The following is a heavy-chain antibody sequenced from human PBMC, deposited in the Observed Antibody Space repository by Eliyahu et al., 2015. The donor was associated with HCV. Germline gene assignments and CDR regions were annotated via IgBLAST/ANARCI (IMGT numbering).Heavy chain of an antibody. J-gene: IGHJ4*02. CDR2: INSDGTST. D-gene: IGHD6-13*01. CDR1: IPLQGLL. V-gene: IGHV3-74*01. Sequence: EVQLVESGGGLVQPGGSLRLSXCSLWIPLQGLLEPLGPPTPARGGAGVAHINSDGTSTTYADSVKGRFTISRDNAKNTLYLQMNSLRAEDTAVYYCAGSIAATAPFDYWGQGTLVTVSS. CDR3: AGSIAATAPFDY.